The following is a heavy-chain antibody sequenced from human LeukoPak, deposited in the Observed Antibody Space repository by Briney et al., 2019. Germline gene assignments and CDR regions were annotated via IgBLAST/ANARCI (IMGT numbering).Heavy chain of an antibody. Sequence: GGSLRLSCAASGFTFSSYGMHWVRQAPGKGLEWVAVIWYDGSDKYYADSVKGRFLISRDNSKNMLYLQMNSLRAEDTAVYYCASDRRKAVAGTNYNLFDPWGQGTLVTVSS. D-gene: IGHD6-19*01. J-gene: IGHJ5*02. V-gene: IGHV3-33*01. CDR3: ASDRRKAVAGTNYNLFDP. CDR1: GFTFSSYG. CDR2: IWYDGSDK.